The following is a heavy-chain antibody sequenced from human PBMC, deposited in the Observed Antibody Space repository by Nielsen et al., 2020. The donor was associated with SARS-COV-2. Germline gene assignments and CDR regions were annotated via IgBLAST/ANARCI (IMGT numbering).Heavy chain of an antibody. D-gene: IGHD2-2*01. CDR2: IYYSGST. CDR3: ARLGDQLLSFYGNYYYGMDV. Sequence: PGKGLEWIGSIYYSGSTYYNPSLKSRVTISVDTSKNQFSLKLSSVTAADTAVYYCARLGDQLLSFYGNYYYGMDVWGQGTTVTVSS. V-gene: IGHV4-39*01. J-gene: IGHJ6*02.